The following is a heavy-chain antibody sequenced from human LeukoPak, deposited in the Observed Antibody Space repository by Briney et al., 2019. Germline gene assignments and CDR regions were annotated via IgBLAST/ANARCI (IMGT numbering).Heavy chain of an antibody. CDR3: ARTYYYGSGSTDYYYYYYMDV. CDR1: GYTFTGYY. Sequence: ASVKVSCKASGYTFTGYYMHWVRQAPGQGLEWMGRTNPNSGGTNYAQKFQGRVTMTRDTSISTAYMELSRLRSDDTAVYYCARTYYYGSGSTDYYYYYYMDVWGKGTTVTVSS. CDR2: TNPNSGGT. D-gene: IGHD3-10*01. J-gene: IGHJ6*03. V-gene: IGHV1-2*06.